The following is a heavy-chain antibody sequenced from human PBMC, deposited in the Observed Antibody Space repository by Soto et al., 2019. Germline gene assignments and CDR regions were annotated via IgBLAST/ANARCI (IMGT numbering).Heavy chain of an antibody. D-gene: IGHD1-20*01. CDR1: GGSISSGDYY. V-gene: IGHV4-30-4*01. Sequence: SETLSLTCTVSGGSISSGDYYWSWIRQPPGKGLEWIGYIYYSGSTYYNPSLKSRVTISVDTSKNQFSLKLSSVTAADTAVYYCAREGLTGTGYYYGMDVWGQGTKVTFSS. CDR3: AREGLTGTGYYYGMDV. CDR2: IYYSGST. J-gene: IGHJ6*02.